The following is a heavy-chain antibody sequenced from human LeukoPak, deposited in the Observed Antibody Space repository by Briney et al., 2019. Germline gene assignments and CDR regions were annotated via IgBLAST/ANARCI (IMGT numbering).Heavy chain of an antibody. D-gene: IGHD2-15*01. CDR1: GYTFTSYY. J-gene: IGHJ4*02. CDR3: ARVDRGWSYDY. Sequence: GASVKVSCKPSGYTFTSYYMHWVRQAPGQGLEWMGIINPSGGSTSYAQKFQGRVTMTRDMSTSTVYMELSSLRSEDTAVYYCARVDRGWSYDYWGQGTLVTVSS. CDR2: INPSGGST. V-gene: IGHV1-46*01.